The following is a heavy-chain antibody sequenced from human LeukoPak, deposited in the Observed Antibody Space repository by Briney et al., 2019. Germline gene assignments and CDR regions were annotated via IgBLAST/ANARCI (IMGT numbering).Heavy chain of an antibody. CDR2: ITHSGST. CDR3: ARATTVSNNFDS. Sequence: SESLSLTRAVNVESLSGYYWTWISQPPGRGLEWIGEITHSGSTNYNPSLKSRVIISVDTSKNQFSLKLSSVTAADTAMYYCARATTVSNNFDSWGQGTLVTVSS. CDR1: VESLSGYY. V-gene: IGHV4-34*01. J-gene: IGHJ4*02. D-gene: IGHD4-11*01.